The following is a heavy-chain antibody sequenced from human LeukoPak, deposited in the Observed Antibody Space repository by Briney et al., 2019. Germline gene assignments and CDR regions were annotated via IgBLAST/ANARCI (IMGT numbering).Heavy chain of an antibody. CDR1: EFTFRSYW. V-gene: IGHV3-74*01. D-gene: IGHD3-3*01. Sequence: PGGSLRLSCAASEFTFRSYWMHWVRQAPGKGLVWVSRIDSDGISTSYADSVKGRFTISRDNAKNTLYLQMNTLRAEDTAVYYCARGFTIFGVVNDAFDIWGQGTMVTVSS. CDR3: ARGFTIFGVVNDAFDI. J-gene: IGHJ3*02. CDR2: IDSDGIST.